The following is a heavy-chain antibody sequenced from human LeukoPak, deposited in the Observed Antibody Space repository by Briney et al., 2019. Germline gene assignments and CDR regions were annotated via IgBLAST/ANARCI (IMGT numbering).Heavy chain of an antibody. CDR3: ARSAGGGNWYQTFDY. J-gene: IGHJ4*02. CDR2: ISTFNGNT. CDR1: GYTFTSYG. V-gene: IGHV1-18*01. D-gene: IGHD6-13*01. Sequence: GASVKVSRKASGYTFTSYGISRVRQAPGQGLEWMGWISTFNGNTNYPQKFQGRVTMTTDTSTRTGYMELRSLRSDDTAVYYCARSAGGGNWYQTFDYWGQGTLVTVSS.